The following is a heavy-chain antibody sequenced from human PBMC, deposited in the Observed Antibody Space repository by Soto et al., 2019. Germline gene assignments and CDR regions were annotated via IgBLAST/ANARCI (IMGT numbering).Heavy chain of an antibody. V-gene: IGHV1-3*01. CDR2: INAGNGNT. D-gene: IGHD2-2*01. CDR3: AREGLVLVPTTVNSDYYYYAMDV. Sequence: ASVKVSCKASGYTFSSYAIHWVRQAPGQGLEWMGWINAGNGNTKYSQKFQGRVTITRDTSASTAYMELNSLRSEDTAVYYCAREGLVLVPTTVNSDYYYYAMDVWGQGTTVTVSS. J-gene: IGHJ6*02. CDR1: GYTFSSYA.